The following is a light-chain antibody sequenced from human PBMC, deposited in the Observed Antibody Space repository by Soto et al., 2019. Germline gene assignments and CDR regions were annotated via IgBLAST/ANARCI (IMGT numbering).Light chain of an antibody. CDR3: QQRSNWPPT. CDR2: DAS. J-gene: IGKJ5*01. V-gene: IGKV3-11*01. Sequence: IVMTQSPATLSVSPGERATLSCRASQSFRGLLAWYQQKPGQAPRLLIYDASNRATGIPARFSGSGSGTDFTLTISSLEPEDFAVYYCQQRSNWPPTFGQGTRLEI. CDR1: QSFRGL.